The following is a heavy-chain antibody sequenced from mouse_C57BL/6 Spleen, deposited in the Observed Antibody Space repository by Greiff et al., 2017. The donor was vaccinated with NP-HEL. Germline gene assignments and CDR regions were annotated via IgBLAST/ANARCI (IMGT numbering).Heavy chain of an antibody. CDR1: GYTFTSYW. Sequence: QVQLQQPGAELVKPGASVKLSCKASGYTFTSYWMQWVKQRPGQGLEWIGEIDPSDSYTNYNQKFKGKATLTVDTSSSTAYMQLSSLTSEDSAVYYCARVYSNYGGFAYWGQGTLVTVSA. CDR2: IDPSDSYT. V-gene: IGHV1-50*01. CDR3: ARVYSNYGGFAY. J-gene: IGHJ3*01. D-gene: IGHD2-5*01.